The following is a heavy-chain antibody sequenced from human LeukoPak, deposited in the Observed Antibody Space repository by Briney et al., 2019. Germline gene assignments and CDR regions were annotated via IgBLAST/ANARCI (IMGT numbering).Heavy chain of an antibody. V-gene: IGHV4-61*02. J-gene: IGHJ2*01. Sequence: SQTLSLTCTVSGGSISSGSYYRSWIRQPAGKGLEWIGRIYTSGSTNYNPSLKSRVTISVDTSKNQFSLKLSSVTAADTAAYYCAAGSYGYWFFDLWGRGTLVTVSS. D-gene: IGHD1-26*01. CDR1: GGSISSGSYY. CDR2: IYTSGST. CDR3: AAGSYGYWFFDL.